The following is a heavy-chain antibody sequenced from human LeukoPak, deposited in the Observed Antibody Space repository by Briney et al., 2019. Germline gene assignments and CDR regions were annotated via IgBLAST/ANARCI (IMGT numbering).Heavy chain of an antibody. CDR1: GYTFTGYY. J-gene: IGHJ4*02. D-gene: IGHD3-3*01. V-gene: IGHV1-2*02. CDR2: INPNSGGT. Sequence: GASVKLSCKASGYTFTGYYMHWVRQAPGQGLEWMGWINPNSGGTNYAQKFQGRVTMTRDTSISTAYMELSRLRSDDTAVYYCARLILELGGYAVDYWGQGTLVTVSS. CDR3: ARLILELGGYAVDY.